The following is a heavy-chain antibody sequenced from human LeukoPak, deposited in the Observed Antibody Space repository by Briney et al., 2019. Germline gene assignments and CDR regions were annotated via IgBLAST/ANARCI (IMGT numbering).Heavy chain of an antibody. J-gene: IGHJ4*02. CDR1: GFTFSRYS. Sequence: GGSLRLSCAASGFTFSRYSMNWVRQAPGNGLEWVSYISDSGNTIHYADSVKGRFTISRDNAKNSLFLQMNSLRVEDTSVFYCARDQGGYNYGRGYFDYWGRGTLVTVSS. D-gene: IGHD5-24*01. CDR2: ISDSGNTI. V-gene: IGHV3-48*01. CDR3: ARDQGGYNYGRGYFDY.